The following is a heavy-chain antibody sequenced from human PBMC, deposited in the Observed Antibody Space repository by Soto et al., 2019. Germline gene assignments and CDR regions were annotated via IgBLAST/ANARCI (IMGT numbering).Heavy chain of an antibody. D-gene: IGHD6-6*01. J-gene: IGHJ4*02. V-gene: IGHV3-30*18. Sequence: QVQLVESGGGVVQPGRSLRLSCAASGFTFSSYGMHWARQAPGKGLEWVAVISYDGSNKYYADSVKGRFTISRDNSKNTLYLQMNSLRAEDTAVYYCAKKGSSSSGRYYFDYWGQGTLVTVSS. CDR1: GFTFSSYG. CDR3: AKKGSSSSGRYYFDY. CDR2: ISYDGSNK.